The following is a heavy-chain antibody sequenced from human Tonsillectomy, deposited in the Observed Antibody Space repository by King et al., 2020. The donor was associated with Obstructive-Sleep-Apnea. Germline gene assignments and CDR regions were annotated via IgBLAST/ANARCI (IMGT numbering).Heavy chain of an antibody. CDR1: GCTFTNAW. CDR2: IKSKTDGGTT. J-gene: IGHJ5*02. V-gene: IGHV3-15*01. CDR3: TAGLDRGGFDP. D-gene: IGHD3/OR15-3a*01. Sequence: VQLVESGGGLVKPGGSLRLSCEASGCTFTNAWMSWVRQAPGKGLDWAGRIKSKTDGGTTDYAVPVKGRFTISRDDSKNTQYLQRNRLTTEDTAVYYCTAGLDRGGFDPWGQGTLVTVSS.